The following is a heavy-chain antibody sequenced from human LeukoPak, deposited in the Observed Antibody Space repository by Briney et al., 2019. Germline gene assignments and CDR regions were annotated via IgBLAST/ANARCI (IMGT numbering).Heavy chain of an antibody. J-gene: IGHJ4*02. CDR3: ARDRDYAFDY. D-gene: IGHD4-17*01. Sequence: GGPLRLSCAASGFTISSYSMNWVRQAPAKGLEWISYIDSDTYGNTIYNPHTVKGRFTISRDNVKNSLYLQMDSLRDEDTAVYYCARDRDYAFDYWGQGTLVTVSS. CDR2: IDSDTYGNTI. V-gene: IGHV3-48*02. CDR1: GFTISSYS.